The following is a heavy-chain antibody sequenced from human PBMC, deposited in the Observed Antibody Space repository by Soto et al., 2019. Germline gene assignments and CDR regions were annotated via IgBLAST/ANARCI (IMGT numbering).Heavy chain of an antibody. D-gene: IGHD3-3*01. CDR2: MNPNSGNT. J-gene: IGHJ5*02. CDR3: ARLETTYYDFWSGYFNWFDP. V-gene: IGHV1-8*01. CDR1: GYTFTSYD. Sequence: ASVKVSCKASGYTFTSYDINWVRQATGQGLEWMGWMNPNSGNTGYAQKFQGRVTMTRNTSISTAYMELSSLRSEDTGVYYCARLETTYYDFWSGYFNWFDPWGQGTLVTVSS.